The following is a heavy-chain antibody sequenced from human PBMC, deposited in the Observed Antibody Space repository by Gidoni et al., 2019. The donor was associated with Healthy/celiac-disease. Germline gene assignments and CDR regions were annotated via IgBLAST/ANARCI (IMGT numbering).Heavy chain of an antibody. CDR1: GYTFTGYY. CDR2: INPNSGGT. CDR3: ARVDDGYSSGWYYFDY. D-gene: IGHD6-19*01. Sequence: QVQLVQSGAEVKKPGASVKVSCTASGYTFTGYYMHWVRQAPGQGLEWMGWINPNSGGTNYAQKFQGRVTMTRDTSISTAYMELSRLRSDDTAVYYCARVDDGYSSGWYYFDYWGQGTLVTVSS. J-gene: IGHJ4*02. V-gene: IGHV1-2*02.